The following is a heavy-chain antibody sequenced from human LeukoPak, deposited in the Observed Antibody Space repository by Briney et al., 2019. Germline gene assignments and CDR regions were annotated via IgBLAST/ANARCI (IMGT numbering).Heavy chain of an antibody. V-gene: IGHV4-39*07. Sequence: SETLSLTCTVSRGSISSSSYYWGWTRQPTGKGLEWIGSIYHSGSTYYNPSLKSRVTISVDTSKNQFSLKLSSVTATDTAVYYCARDETYSSDWQSNHYYYYMDVWGKGTTVTVSS. CDR1: RGSISSSSYY. J-gene: IGHJ6*03. D-gene: IGHD6-19*01. CDR3: ARDETYSSDWQSNHYYYYMDV. CDR2: IYHSGST.